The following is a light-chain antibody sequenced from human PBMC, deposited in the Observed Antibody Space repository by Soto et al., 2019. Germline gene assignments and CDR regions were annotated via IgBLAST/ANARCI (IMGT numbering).Light chain of an antibody. CDR3: QQSYSRVT. V-gene: IGKV1-39*01. Sequence: DIQMTQSPSSLSASVGDTVTITCRASQSVSSYFSWYQQKPGKAPNLLIYAASRLQSGVPSRFSGSGSGTYSTLTISGLQREDFATYYCQQSYSRVTFGQGTKVDIK. CDR1: QSVSSY. CDR2: AAS. J-gene: IGKJ1*01.